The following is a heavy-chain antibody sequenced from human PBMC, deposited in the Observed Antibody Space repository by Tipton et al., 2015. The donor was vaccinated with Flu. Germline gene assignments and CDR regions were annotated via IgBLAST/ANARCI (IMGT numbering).Heavy chain of an antibody. CDR3: ARGDSLGGTFDY. CDR2: IYYSGST. V-gene: IGHV4-59*01. CDR1: GGSISSYY. Sequence: TLSLTCTVSGGSISSYYWSWIRQPPGKGLEWIGYIYYSGSTNYNPSLKSRVTISVDTSKNQFSLKLSSVTAADTAVYYCARGDSLGGTFDYWAQGTLVTVSS. D-gene: IGHD2-21*01. J-gene: IGHJ4*02.